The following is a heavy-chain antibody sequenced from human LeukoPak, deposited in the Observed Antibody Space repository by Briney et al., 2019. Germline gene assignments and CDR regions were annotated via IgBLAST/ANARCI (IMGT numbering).Heavy chain of an antibody. V-gene: IGHV3-30*18. Sequence: GGSLRLSCAASGFTFSSYGMHWVRQAPGKGLEWVAVISYDGSNKYYADSVKGRFTISRDNSKNTLYLQMNSLRAEDTAVYYCAEELEDGAGLDYWGQGTLVTVSS. D-gene: IGHD5-24*01. CDR3: AEELEDGAGLDY. CDR2: ISYDGSNK. CDR1: GFTFSSYG. J-gene: IGHJ4*02.